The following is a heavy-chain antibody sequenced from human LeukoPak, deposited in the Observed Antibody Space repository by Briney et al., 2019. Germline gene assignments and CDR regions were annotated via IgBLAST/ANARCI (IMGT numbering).Heavy chain of an antibody. J-gene: IGHJ4*02. CDR2: IIGSGIST. CDR3: AKFGIAGFGVN. V-gene: IGHV3-23*01. CDR1: GFTFSSYA. Sequence: PGGSLGLSCAASGFTFSSYAMGWVRQAPGKRLEWVSAIIGSGISTYYADSVKGRFTISRDNSKNTLYLQMNSLRAEDTAVYYCAKFGIAGFGVNWGQGTLVTVSS. D-gene: IGHD3-16*01.